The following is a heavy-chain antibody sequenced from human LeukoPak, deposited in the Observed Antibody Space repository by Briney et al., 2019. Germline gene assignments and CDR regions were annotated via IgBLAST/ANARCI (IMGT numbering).Heavy chain of an antibody. J-gene: IGHJ3*02. D-gene: IGHD6-13*01. CDR1: GFTFSSYA. Sequence: GGSLRLSCAASGFTFSSYAMSWVRQAPGKGLEWVSAISGSGDYTYYADSVKGRFTISRDNSKNTLYLQMNSLRAEDTAIYYCAKTPGGISWPDAFDIWGQGTMVTVSS. CDR3: AKTPGGISWPDAFDI. V-gene: IGHV3-23*01. CDR2: ISGSGDYT.